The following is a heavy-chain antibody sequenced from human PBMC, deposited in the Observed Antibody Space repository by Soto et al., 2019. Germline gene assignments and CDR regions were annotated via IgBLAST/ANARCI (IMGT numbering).Heavy chain of an antibody. CDR3: ARRGTRRPQYNWFDP. J-gene: IGHJ5*02. CDR1: GYTFNSYD. V-gene: IGHV1-8*01. CDR2: MNPNSGNT. D-gene: IGHD1-7*01. Sequence: ASVKVSCKASGYTFNSYDINWVRQATGQGLEWMGWMNPNSGNTGYAQKFQGRVTMTRNTSISTAYMELSSLRSEDTAVYYCARRGTRRPQYNWFDPWGQGTLVTVSS.